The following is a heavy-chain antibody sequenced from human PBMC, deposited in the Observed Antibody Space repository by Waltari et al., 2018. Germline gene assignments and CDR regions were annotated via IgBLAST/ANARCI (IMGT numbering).Heavy chain of an antibody. V-gene: IGHV1-69*02. Sequence: QVQLVQSGAEVKKPGSSVKVSCKASGGTFSSYTISWVRQAPGQGLEWMGSIIPILGIANYAQKFQGRGTITADMSTSTAYMELSSLRSEDTAVYYCAADPTVAPGLWGQGTLVIVSS. J-gene: IGHJ4*02. D-gene: IGHD6-19*01. CDR1: GGTFSSYT. CDR2: IIPILGIA. CDR3: AADPTVAPGL.